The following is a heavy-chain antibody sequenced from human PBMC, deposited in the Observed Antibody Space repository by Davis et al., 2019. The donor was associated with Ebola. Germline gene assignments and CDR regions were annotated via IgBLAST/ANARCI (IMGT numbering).Heavy chain of an antibody. D-gene: IGHD2-15*01. J-gene: IGHJ6*02. CDR2: ISSSSSYI. V-gene: IGHV3-21*01. Sequence: GESLKISCAASGFTFSSYAMNWVRQAPGKGLEWVSSISSSSSYIYYADSVKGRFTISRDNAKNSLYLQMNSLRAEDTAVYYCARDLPRYCSGGSCYNVGGRMDVWGQGTTVTVSS. CDR1: GFTFSSYA. CDR3: ARDLPRYCSGGSCYNVGGRMDV.